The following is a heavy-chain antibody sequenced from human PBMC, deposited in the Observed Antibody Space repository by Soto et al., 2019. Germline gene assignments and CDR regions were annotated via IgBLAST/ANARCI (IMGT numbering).Heavy chain of an antibody. D-gene: IGHD3-22*01. CDR3: ARGLYYYDSSGYYGN. CDR1: GFTFSSNS. Sequence: GGSLRLSCAASGFTFSSNSMKWVRQAPGKGLEWVSSISSSSSYIYYADSVKGRFTISRDNAKNSLYLQMNSLRAEDTAVYYCARGLYYYDSSGYYGNWGQGTLVTVSS. V-gene: IGHV3-21*01. CDR2: ISSSSSYI. J-gene: IGHJ4*02.